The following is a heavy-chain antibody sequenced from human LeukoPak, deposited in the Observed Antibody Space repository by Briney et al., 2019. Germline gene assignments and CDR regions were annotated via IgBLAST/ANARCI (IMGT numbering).Heavy chain of an antibody. CDR2: IYSGGTT. CDR1: GFTFSSYA. J-gene: IGHJ4*02. CDR3: ARALAAASHTSFDY. Sequence: TGGSLRLSCAASGFTFSSYAMSWVRQAPGKGLEWVSIIYSGGTTYYADSVKGRFTISRDISKNTVYLQMNSLRAEDTAVYYCARALAAASHTSFDYWGQGTLVTVSS. V-gene: IGHV3-66*01. D-gene: IGHD6-13*01.